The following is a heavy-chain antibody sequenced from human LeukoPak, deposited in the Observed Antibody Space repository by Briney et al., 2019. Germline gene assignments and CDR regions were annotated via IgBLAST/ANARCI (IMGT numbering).Heavy chain of an antibody. V-gene: IGHV4-39*01. CDR1: GGSISSSSYY. CDR3: ARQYRSVYSSGWYYFDY. J-gene: IGHJ4*02. Sequence: SETLSLTCTVSGGSISSSSYYWGWIRQPPGKGLEWIGSIYYSGSTYYNPSLKSRVTISVDTSKNQFSLKLSSVTAADTAVYYCARQYRSVYSSGWYYFDYWGQGTLVTVSS. CDR2: IYYSGST. D-gene: IGHD6-19*01.